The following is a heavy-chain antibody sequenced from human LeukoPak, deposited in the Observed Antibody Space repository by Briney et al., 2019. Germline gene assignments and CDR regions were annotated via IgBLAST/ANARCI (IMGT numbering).Heavy chain of an antibody. CDR3: ARDQWIAARRVGAFDI. CDR2: IIPIFGTA. D-gene: IGHD6-6*01. Sequence: SVKVSCKASGGTFSSYAISWVRQAPGQGLEWMGGIIPIFGTANYAQKFQGRVTITADESTSTAYMELSSLRSDDTAVYYCARDQWIAARRVGAFDIWGQGTMVTVSS. J-gene: IGHJ3*02. CDR1: GGTFSSYA. V-gene: IGHV1-69*13.